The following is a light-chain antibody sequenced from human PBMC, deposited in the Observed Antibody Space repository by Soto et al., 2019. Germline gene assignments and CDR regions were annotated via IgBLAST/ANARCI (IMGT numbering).Light chain of an antibody. Sequence: AIQMTQSPSSMSASVGYRVTITCWASQGIRNDLGWYQQKPGKAPKVLIYAASSLQSGVPSRFSGSGSATDFTLTISSLQNEDFATYDGLQDYNYPWTFGQGTKVDIK. J-gene: IGKJ1*01. V-gene: IGKV1-6*01. CDR2: AAS. CDR1: QGIRND. CDR3: LQDYNYPWT.